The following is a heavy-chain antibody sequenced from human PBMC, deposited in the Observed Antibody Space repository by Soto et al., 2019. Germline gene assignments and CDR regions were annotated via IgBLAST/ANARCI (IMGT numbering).Heavy chain of an antibody. CDR2: INPNSGGT. CDR3: ARAAPRTRGILRSEDWFDP. D-gene: IGHD3-3*01. J-gene: IGHJ5*02. Sequence: ASVKVSCKASGYTFTGYYMHWVRQAPGQGLEWMGWINPNSGGTNYAQKFQGWVTMTRDTSISTAYMELSRLRSDDTAVYYCARAAPRTRGILRSEDWFDPWGQGTLVTVSS. CDR1: GYTFTGYY. V-gene: IGHV1-2*04.